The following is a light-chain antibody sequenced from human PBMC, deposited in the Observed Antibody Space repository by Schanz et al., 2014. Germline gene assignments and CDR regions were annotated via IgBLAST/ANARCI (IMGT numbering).Light chain of an antibody. V-gene: IGKV3D-15*01. J-gene: IGKJ1*01. CDR3: QHYDGWPPWT. CDR2: GAS. Sequence: EIVMTQSPATLSVSPGERATLSCRASQSVSSNLAWYQQKPGQAPRLLIYGASTRATGVPARFSGTGSGTEFTLTISSLQSEDFGVYYCQHYDGWPPWTFGQGTSVELK. CDR1: QSVSSN.